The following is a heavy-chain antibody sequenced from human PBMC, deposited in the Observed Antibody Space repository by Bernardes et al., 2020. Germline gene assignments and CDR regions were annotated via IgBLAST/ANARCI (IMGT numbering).Heavy chain of an antibody. D-gene: IGHD3-22*01. CDR2: IRRKAYGGTT. J-gene: IGHJ6*02. CDR1: GFTFGDYA. V-gene: IGHV3-49*03. CDR3: TRDHSRTFADYYYGMDV. Sequence: GSLRLSCTASGFTFGDYAMSWFRPAPGKGLEWVGFIRRKAYGGTTEYAASVKGRFTISRDDSKSIAYLQMNSLKTEDTAVYYCTRDHSRTFADYYYGMDVWGQGTTVTVSS.